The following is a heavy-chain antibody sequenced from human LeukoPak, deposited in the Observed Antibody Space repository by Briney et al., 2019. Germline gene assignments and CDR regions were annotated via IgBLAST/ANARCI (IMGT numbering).Heavy chain of an antibody. CDR2: INSDESST. Sequence: GGSLRLSCAASGFTFSSYWMHWVRHAPGKGLVWVSRINSDESSTSYADSVKGRFTISRDNAKNTLYLQMNSLRAEDTAVYYCARSNPDLAFDIWGQGTMVTVSS. D-gene: IGHD1-14*01. CDR1: GFTFSSYW. V-gene: IGHV3-74*01. CDR3: ARSNPDLAFDI. J-gene: IGHJ3*02.